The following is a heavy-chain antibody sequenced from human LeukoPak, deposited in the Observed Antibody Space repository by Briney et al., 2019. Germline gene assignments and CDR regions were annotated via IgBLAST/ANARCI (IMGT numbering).Heavy chain of an antibody. CDR1: GYTFGTYG. Sequence: GASVKVSCKASGYTFGTYGITWVRQAPGQGLEWMGWISAYSGDTKYAQKFQGRVTMTTDTSTSTAYMELRSLRSDDTAVYYCARVYSGSDYWGQGTLVTVSS. D-gene: IGHD5-12*01. V-gene: IGHV1-18*01. CDR3: ARVYSGSDY. J-gene: IGHJ4*02. CDR2: ISAYSGDT.